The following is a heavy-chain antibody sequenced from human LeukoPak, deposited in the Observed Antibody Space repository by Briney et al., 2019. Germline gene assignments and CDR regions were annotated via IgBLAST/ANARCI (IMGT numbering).Heavy chain of an antibody. V-gene: IGHV4-38-2*02. D-gene: IGHD4-17*01. J-gene: IGHJ5*02. CDR2: IYHSRST. Sequence: PSETLSLTCTVSGYSISSGDYWCWIRQPPGKWLECIGSIYHSRSTYSNPSLKIPVTISVDTFTNQFSMKLSSVTAADTAVYYCARDDYGDYLAYWFDPWGQGTLVTVSS. CDR1: GYSISSGDY. CDR3: ARDDYGDYLAYWFDP.